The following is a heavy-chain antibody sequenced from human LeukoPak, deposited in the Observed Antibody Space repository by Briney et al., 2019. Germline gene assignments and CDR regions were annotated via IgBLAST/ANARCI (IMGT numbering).Heavy chain of an antibody. CDR3: AKDDAWLRFGE. D-gene: IGHD3-10*01. CDR1: GFTFSSYA. J-gene: IGHJ4*02. CDR2: ISYDGSNK. V-gene: IGHV3-30*04. Sequence: PGRSLRLSCAASGFTFSSYAIHWVRQAPGKGLEWVAVISYDGSNKNYADSVKGRFTISRDNSKNTLYLEVISLTAEDTAVYYCAKDDAWLRFGEWSQGTLVTVSS.